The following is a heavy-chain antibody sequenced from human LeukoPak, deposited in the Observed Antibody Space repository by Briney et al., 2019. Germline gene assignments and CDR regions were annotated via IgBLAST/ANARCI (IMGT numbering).Heavy chain of an antibody. D-gene: IGHD6-13*01. V-gene: IGHV1-69*06. J-gene: IGHJ4*02. CDR2: IIPIFGTA. CDR3: ARFSGYSSSWPSGDY. Sequence: ASVKVSCKASGGTFSSYAISWVRQAPGQGLEWMGGIIPIFGTANYAQKFQGRVTITADKSTSTAYMEPSSLRSEDTAVYYCARFSGYSSSWPSGDYWGQGTLVTVSS. CDR1: GGTFSSYA.